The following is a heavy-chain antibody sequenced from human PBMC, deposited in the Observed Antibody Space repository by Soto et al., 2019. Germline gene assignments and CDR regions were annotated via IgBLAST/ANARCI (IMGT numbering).Heavy chain of an antibody. CDR3: ARHQDYDFWSGYPTPEYFQH. J-gene: IGHJ1*01. D-gene: IGHD3-3*01. CDR1: GGSISSYY. CDR2: IYYSGST. V-gene: IGHV4-59*08. Sequence: SETLSLTCTVSGGSISSYYWSWIRQPPGKGLEWIGYIYYSGSTNYNPSLKSRVTISVDTSKNQFSLKLSSVTAADPAVYYCARHQDYDFWSGYPTPEYFQHWGQGTLVTVSS.